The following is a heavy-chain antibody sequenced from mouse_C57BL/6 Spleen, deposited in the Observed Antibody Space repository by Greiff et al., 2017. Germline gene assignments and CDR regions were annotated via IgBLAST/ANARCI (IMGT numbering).Heavy chain of an antibody. D-gene: IGHD1-1*01. J-gene: IGHJ2*01. V-gene: IGHV5-16*01. CDR2: INYDGSST. Sequence: EVRLVGSEGGLVRPGSSMKLSSTASGFTFSDYYLAWVRQVPEKGLEWVANINYDGSSTYYLDSLKSRFIISRDNAKNILYLQMSSLKSEDTATYYCARDNYGRGDFDYWGQGTTLTVSS. CDR1: GFTFSDYY. CDR3: ARDNYGRGDFDY.